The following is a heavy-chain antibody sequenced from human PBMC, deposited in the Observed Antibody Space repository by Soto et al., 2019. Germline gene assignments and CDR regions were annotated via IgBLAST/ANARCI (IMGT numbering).Heavy chain of an antibody. CDR3: AKGITHFGVAPPLAPSDY. J-gene: IGHJ4*02. D-gene: IGHD3-3*01. CDR1: GFTFSSYA. Sequence: PGGSLRLSCAASGFTFSSYAMSWVRQAPGKGLEWVSTVCVSGGTTYYADSVKGRFTISRDNPKNTLYLQMNSLSSEDTAAYYFAKGITHFGVAPPLAPSDYWGQGTLVTVSS. V-gene: IGHV3-23*01. CDR2: VCVSGGTT.